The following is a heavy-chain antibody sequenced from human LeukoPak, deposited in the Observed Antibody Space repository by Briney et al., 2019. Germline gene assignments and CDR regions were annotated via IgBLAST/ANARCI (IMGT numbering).Heavy chain of an antibody. D-gene: IGHD2-15*01. CDR3: ARQTVAAAGYYFDY. CDR1: ADSISNINYF. CDR2: VHYSGNT. Sequence: SETLSLTCTVSADSISNINYFWVWNRQPPEKGLEWIASVHYSGNTYYNPSFRSRAAISMDTSKNQFSLRLRSVTAADTAVYYCARQTVAAAGYYFDYWGQGALVTVSS. V-gene: IGHV4-39*01. J-gene: IGHJ4*02.